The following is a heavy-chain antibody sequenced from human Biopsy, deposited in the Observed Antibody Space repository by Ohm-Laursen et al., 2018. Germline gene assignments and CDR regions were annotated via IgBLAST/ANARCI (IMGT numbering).Heavy chain of an antibody. CDR2: ISDSGST. V-gene: IGHV4-59*01. J-gene: IGHJ6*02. Sequence: SQTLSLTCAVSGGSISSFYWTWIRQPPGKGPEWIGDISDSGSTNYNPSLKSRLTMSVDTSKNQFSLKLTSVTAADTAVYYCARDRIAYCTATSCDNFGLDVWGQGTTVTVSS. D-gene: IGHD2-8*02. CDR3: ARDRIAYCTATSCDNFGLDV. CDR1: GGSISSFY.